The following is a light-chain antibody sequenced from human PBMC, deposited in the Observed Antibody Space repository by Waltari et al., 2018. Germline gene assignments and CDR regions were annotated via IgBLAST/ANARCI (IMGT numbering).Light chain of an antibody. J-gene: IGKJ1*01. CDR2: HAS. Sequence: EIVLTQSPGTLSLSPGERATLSCRASQSIGIYLAWYQQRPGQAPRLLMYHASSRATGSPDRFSGSGSGTDFSLTISRLEPEEFAVYYCQKYESLPATFGQGTKVEIK. CDR3: QKYESLPAT. CDR1: QSIGIY. V-gene: IGKV3-20*01.